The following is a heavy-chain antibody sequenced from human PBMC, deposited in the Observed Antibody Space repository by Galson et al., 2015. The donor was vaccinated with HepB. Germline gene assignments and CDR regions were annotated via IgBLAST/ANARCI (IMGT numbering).Heavy chain of an antibody. CDR1: GYSFTVYW. CDR2: IYPDDSDT. J-gene: IGHJ4*02. CDR3: ARRRRNDPNTNFDY. Sequence: QSGAEVKKPGESLKISCKASGYSFTVYWIAWVRQMPGKGLEWMGSIYPDDSDTTYSPSFQGQITISADKSINTAYLQWSSLEASDTAMYYCARRRRNDPNTNFDYWGQGTLVTVS. V-gene: IGHV5-51*01. D-gene: IGHD5-24*01.